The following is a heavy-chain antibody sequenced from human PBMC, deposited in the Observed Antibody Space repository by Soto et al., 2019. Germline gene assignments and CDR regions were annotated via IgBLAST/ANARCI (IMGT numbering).Heavy chain of an antibody. D-gene: IGHD6-6*01. CDR2: IYYSGTT. CDR3: ARRGIAARPGGFDY. CDR1: GGSISSYY. V-gene: IGHV4-59*08. J-gene: IGHJ4*02. Sequence: SETLSLTCTVSGGSISSYYWSWIRQPPGKGLGWIGYIYYSGTTNYNPSLKSRVTISVDTSKNQFSQRLSSVTAADTAVYYCARRGIAARPGGFDYWGQGTLVTVSS.